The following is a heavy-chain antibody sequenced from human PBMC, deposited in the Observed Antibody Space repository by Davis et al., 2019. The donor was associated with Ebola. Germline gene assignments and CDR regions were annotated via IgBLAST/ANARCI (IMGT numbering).Heavy chain of an antibody. V-gene: IGHV4-34*01. CDR2: INHSGST. CDR3: AREGRYFDC. CDR1: GGSFSGYY. Sequence: PGGSLRLSCAVYGGSFSGYYWSWIRQPPGKGLEWIGEINHSGSTNYNPSLKSRVTISVDTSKNQFSLKLSSVTAADTAVYYCAREGRYFDCWGQGTLVTVSS. D-gene: IGHD3-9*01. J-gene: IGHJ4*02.